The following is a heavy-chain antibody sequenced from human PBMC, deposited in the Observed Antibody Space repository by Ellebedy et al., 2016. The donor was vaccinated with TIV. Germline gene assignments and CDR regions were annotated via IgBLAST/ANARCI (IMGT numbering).Heavy chain of an antibody. Sequence: ASVKVSXXASGGTFSTYAISWVRQAPGQGLEWMGGIIPIFGTAKHAQKFQGRVTITADEGTRTAYMELSSLRSEDTAVYYCARGRGYNYGYPTEGGLFDSWGQGTLVTVSS. D-gene: IGHD5-18*01. CDR2: IIPIFGTA. CDR1: GGTFSTYA. CDR3: ARGRGYNYGYPTEGGLFDS. J-gene: IGHJ4*02. V-gene: IGHV1-69*13.